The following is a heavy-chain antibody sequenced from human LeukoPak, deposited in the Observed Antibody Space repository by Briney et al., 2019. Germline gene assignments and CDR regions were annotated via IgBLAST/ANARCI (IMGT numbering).Heavy chain of an antibody. Sequence: GGSLRLSCAASGFTFSSYAMHWVRQAPGKGLEWVAVISYDGSNKYYADSVKGRFTISRDNSKNTLYLQMNSLRAEDTAVYYCARDSDYYDSSGYLDYWGQGTLVTVSS. J-gene: IGHJ4*02. CDR1: GFTFSSYA. CDR3: ARDSDYYDSSGYLDY. V-gene: IGHV3-30*01. D-gene: IGHD3-22*01. CDR2: ISYDGSNK.